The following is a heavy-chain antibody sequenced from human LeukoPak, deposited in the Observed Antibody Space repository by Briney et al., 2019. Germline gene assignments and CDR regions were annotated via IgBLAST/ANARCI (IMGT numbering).Heavy chain of an antibody. J-gene: IGHJ4*02. CDR1: GFTFSSYW. Sequence: RPGGSLRLSCAASGFTFSSYWMSWVRQAPGKGLEWVANIKQDGSEKYYVDSVKGRFTISRGNAKNSLYLQMNSLRAEDTAVYYCATSVGDGYDSNWGQGTLVTVSS. D-gene: IGHD5-12*01. CDR3: ATSVGDGYDSN. CDR2: IKQDGSEK. V-gene: IGHV3-7*01.